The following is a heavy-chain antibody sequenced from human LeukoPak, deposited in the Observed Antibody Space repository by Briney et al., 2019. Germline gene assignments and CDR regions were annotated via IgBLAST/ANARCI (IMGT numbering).Heavy chain of an antibody. V-gene: IGHV4-38-2*02. CDR2: IYHSGST. J-gene: IGHJ6*03. CDR1: GYSISSGYY. CDR3: ARGPEGRGDYGDYVHLGYYYYYMDV. Sequence: SETLSLTCTVSGYSISSGYYWGWIRQPPGKGLEWIGSIYHSGSTYYNPSLKSRVTISVDTSKNQFSLKLSSVTAADTAVYYCARGPEGRGDYGDYVHLGYYYYYMDVWGKGTTVTISS. D-gene: IGHD4-17*01.